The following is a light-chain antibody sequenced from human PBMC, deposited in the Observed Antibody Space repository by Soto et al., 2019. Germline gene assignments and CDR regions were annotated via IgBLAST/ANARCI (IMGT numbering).Light chain of an antibody. Sequence: QSALTQPPSASGSPGQSVAISCTGTSSDIGAYNYVSWYQQHPGKPPKLMIYEVTTRPSGVPDRFSGSKSGNTASLTVSGLLAEDEADYYCSLYAGGNNVVFGGGTKLTVL. V-gene: IGLV2-8*01. CDR3: SLYAGGNNVV. CDR2: EVT. CDR1: SSDIGAYNY. J-gene: IGLJ2*01.